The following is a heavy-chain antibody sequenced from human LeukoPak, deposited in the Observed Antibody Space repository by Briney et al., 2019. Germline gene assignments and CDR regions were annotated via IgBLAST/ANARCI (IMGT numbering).Heavy chain of an antibody. CDR3: ASIRGYCSSTSCYRRRPEYYFDY. Sequence: GGSLRLSCAASGFTFSSYWMTWVRHVPGKGLEWVANIKHDGNEKYYVDSLKGRFTISRDNAKNSLYLQMNSLRFEDTAVYYCASIRGYCSSTSCYRRRPEYYFDYWGQGTLVTVSS. V-gene: IGHV3-7*01. CDR1: GFTFSSYW. D-gene: IGHD2-2*01. CDR2: IKHDGNEK. J-gene: IGHJ4*02.